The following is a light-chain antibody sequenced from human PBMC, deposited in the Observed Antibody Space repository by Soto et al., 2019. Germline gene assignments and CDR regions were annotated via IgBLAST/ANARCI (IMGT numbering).Light chain of an antibody. J-gene: IGKJ4*01. V-gene: IGKV1-39*01. CDR3: QQSYTAPLT. Sequence: DIQSTQSPSSLSSSVGDRVTITCLSSQSISTYLNWYQQKPGKAPNLLIFAASTLQSGVPSRFSGSGSGTDFTLTIRSLQPEDFATYYCQQSYTAPLTFGGGTKVDIK. CDR2: AAS. CDR1: QSISTY.